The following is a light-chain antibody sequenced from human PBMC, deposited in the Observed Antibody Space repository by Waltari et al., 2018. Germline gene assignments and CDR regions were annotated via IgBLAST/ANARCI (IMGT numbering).Light chain of an antibody. J-gene: IGLJ1*01. V-gene: IGLV3-21*01. CDR2: YDS. CDR3: QVWDANTDPGV. CDR1: NIESKR. Sequence: SYVLTQPPSVAVAPGETARVTCGGNNIESKRVHWYQQKPGQAPVLVSSYDSDRPSGIPGRFSGANSGDTATLTTSRVEAGDEADYYCQVWDANTDPGVFGTGTEVTVL.